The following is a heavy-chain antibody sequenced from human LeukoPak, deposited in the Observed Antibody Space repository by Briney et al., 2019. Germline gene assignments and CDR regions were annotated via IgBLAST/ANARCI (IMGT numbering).Heavy chain of an antibody. CDR3: ASSPPEITMIVVTYYYYYMDV. D-gene: IGHD3-22*01. J-gene: IGHJ6*03. CDR1: GYTFTSYH. CDR2: INPSGGST. Sequence: APVKVSCKASGYTFTSYHMHWVRQAPGQGLEWMGIINPSGGSTSYAQKFQGRVTMTRDTSTSTVYMELSSLRSEDTAVYYCASSPPEITMIVVTYYYYYMDVWGKGTTVTVSS. V-gene: IGHV1-46*01.